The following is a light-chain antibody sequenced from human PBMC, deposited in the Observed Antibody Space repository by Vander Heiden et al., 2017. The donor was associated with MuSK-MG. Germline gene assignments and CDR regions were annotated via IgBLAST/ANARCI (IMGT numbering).Light chain of an antibody. CDR2: AAS. CDR3: QKSYSTPYT. V-gene: IGKV1-39*01. CDR1: QSFSSY. Sequence: DIQMTQSPSSLSASVGGRVTITCRASQSFSSYLNWYQQKPGKGPKLLIDAASSLQSWVPSRVSGSGSGKDFNLTISSLQPEDCATYYCQKSYSTPYTFGQGTKLEIK. J-gene: IGKJ2*01.